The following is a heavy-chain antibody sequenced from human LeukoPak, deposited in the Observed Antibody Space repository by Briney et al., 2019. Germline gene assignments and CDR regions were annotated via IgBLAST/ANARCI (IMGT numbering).Heavy chain of an antibody. V-gene: IGHV4-59*11. CDR3: ARLNRFGEIFADF. CDR1: GDSMSSHY. CDR2: IYDSGSA. D-gene: IGHD3-10*01. J-gene: IGHJ4*02. Sequence: PSETLSLTCTVSGDSMSSHYWSWIRQPPGKGLEWIGYIYDSGSANYNPSLRSRVNISVDTSKSQLSLRLNSVTAADTAVYYCARLNRFGEIFADFWGQGTLVSVSS.